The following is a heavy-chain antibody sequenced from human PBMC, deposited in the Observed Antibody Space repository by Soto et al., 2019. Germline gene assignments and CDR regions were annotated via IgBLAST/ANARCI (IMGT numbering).Heavy chain of an antibody. J-gene: IGHJ4*02. CDR3: ARDRGYGDYRVGNHDS. Sequence: QVQLVQSGAEVKKPGASVKVSCKASGYTFTSYGISWVRQAPGQGLEWMGWISAYNGNTNYAQKLQGRVTMTTDTXTXXAYMELRSLRSDDTAVYYCARDRGYGDYRVGNHDSWGQGTLVTVSS. CDR2: ISAYNGNT. D-gene: IGHD4-17*01. CDR1: GYTFTSYG. V-gene: IGHV1-18*01.